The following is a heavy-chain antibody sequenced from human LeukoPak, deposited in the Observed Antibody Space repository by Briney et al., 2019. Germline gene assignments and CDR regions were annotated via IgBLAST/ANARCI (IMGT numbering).Heavy chain of an antibody. CDR1: GGSIRSFY. V-gene: IGHV4-34*01. CDR3: ARRFREQQLVPEIDY. D-gene: IGHD6-13*01. CDR2: INHSGST. J-gene: IGHJ4*02. Sequence: SETLSLTCTVSGGSIRSFYWSWIRQPPGKGLEWIGEINHSGSTNYNPSLKSRVTISVDTSKNQFSLKLSSVTAADTAVYYCARRFREQQLVPEIDYWGQGTLVTVSS.